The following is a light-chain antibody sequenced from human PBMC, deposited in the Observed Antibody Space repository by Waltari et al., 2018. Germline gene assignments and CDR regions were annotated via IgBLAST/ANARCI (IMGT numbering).Light chain of an antibody. CDR3: ATWDRILSAVI. Sequence: QSVLTQPPSVSAAPGQQVTISCSGSTSNIGENYVSWYQRLPGKDPRLLIFSNSARPSGIPDRFYGSKSDTSATLGITGLQTGDEADYYCATWDRILSAVIIGGGTKLTVL. CDR1: TSNIGENY. J-gene: IGLJ2*01. CDR2: SNS. V-gene: IGLV1-51*01.